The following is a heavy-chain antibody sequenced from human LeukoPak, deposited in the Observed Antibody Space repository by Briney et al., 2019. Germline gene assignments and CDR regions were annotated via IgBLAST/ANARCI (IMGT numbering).Heavy chain of an antibody. D-gene: IGHD4-17*01. CDR2: TSSSGSTI. Sequence: GGSLRLSCAASGFTFSSYEMNWVRQAPGQGLVWASYTSSSGSTIYYEDSVKGRFTISRDNAKNSLYLQMNSLRAKDTAVYYCARVYGDYSIDYWGQGTLVTVSS. CDR3: ARVYGDYSIDY. CDR1: GFTFSSYE. V-gene: IGHV3-48*03. J-gene: IGHJ4*02.